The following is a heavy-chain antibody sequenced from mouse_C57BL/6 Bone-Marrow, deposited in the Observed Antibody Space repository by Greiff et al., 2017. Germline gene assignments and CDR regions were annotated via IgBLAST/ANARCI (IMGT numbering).Heavy chain of an antibody. J-gene: IGHJ2*01. V-gene: IGHV1-72*01. Sequence: QVQLQQPGAELVKPGASVKLSCKASGYTFTSYWMHWVKQRPGRGLEWIGRFDPNSGGTKDNEKFKSKATRTVDKPSNTAYMQLSSLTSEATAVYYCVRRRITTVGYFDYWGQGTTLTVSS. D-gene: IGHD1-1*01. CDR2: FDPNSGGT. CDR3: VRRRITTVGYFDY. CDR1: GYTFTSYW.